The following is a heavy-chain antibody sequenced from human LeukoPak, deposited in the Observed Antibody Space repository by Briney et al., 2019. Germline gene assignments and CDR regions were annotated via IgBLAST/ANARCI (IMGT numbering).Heavy chain of an antibody. Sequence: AAVTVSCMASGYTFTSYGISWVRQAPGQGLEWMGWISAYNGNTNYAQKLQGRVTLTTDTSTSTDYMELRSLRSDDTAVYYCARPSYCSGGSCYSYGMDVWGKGTTVTVSS. CDR2: ISAYNGNT. CDR1: GYTFTSYG. CDR3: ARPSYCSGGSCYSYGMDV. J-gene: IGHJ6*04. V-gene: IGHV1-18*04. D-gene: IGHD2-15*01.